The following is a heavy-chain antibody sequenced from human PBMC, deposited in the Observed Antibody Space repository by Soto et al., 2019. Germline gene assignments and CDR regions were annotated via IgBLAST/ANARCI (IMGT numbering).Heavy chain of an antibody. V-gene: IGHV4-31*03. J-gene: IGHJ3*02. CDR2: IYYSGST. Sequence: PSETLSLTCTVSVGSISSGGYYWSWILRHPGKGLEWIGYIYYSGSTYYNPSLKSRVTISVDTSKNQFSLKLSSVTAADTAVYYCAVYYYDSSGYYPGGAFDIWGQGTMVTVSS. CDR3: AVYYYDSSGYYPGGAFDI. D-gene: IGHD3-22*01. CDR1: VGSISSGGYY.